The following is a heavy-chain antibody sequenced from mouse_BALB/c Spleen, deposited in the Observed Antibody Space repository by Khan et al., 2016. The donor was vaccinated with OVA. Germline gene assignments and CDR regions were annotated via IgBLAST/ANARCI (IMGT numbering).Heavy chain of an antibody. CDR3: ARGNGSYVVYFEV. V-gene: IGHV2-5*01. CDR1: GFSLTSYG. D-gene: IGHD1-1*01. Sequence: QVQLKESGPGLVQPSQSLSITCTVSGFSLTSYGVHWVRQSPRKGLEWLGVIWRSGSTDYNAAFMSRLSITNDNSKSQVFFKMNTLQPDDTAIYYWARGNGSYVVYFEVWGAGTTVTVSS. CDR2: IWRSGST. J-gene: IGHJ1*01.